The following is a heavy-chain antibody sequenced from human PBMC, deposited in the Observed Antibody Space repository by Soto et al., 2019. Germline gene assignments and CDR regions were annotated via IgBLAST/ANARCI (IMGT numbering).Heavy chain of an antibody. CDR3: ARGGMVTTAVRGYDYGMDV. J-gene: IGHJ6*02. V-gene: IGHV5-51*01. D-gene: IGHD5-18*01. CDR1: GYIFSTYW. CDR2: IYPGDSNT. Sequence: PGESLKISCKGSGYIFSTYWIGWVRQMPGKGLEWMGIIYPGDSNTIYSPSSQGQVTISADKSISTAYLQWSSLKASDSAIYYCARGGMVTTAVRGYDYGMDVWGLGTTVTVSS.